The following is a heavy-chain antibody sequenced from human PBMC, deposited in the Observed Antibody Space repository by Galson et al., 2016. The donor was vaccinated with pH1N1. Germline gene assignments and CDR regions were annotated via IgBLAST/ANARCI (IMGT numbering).Heavy chain of an antibody. CDR2: ISDEGTNK. Sequence: SLRLSCAASGFTFRTSALHWVRQAPGKGLEWVAVISDEGTNKYYADSAKGRFTLSRDNSRNTLYLQMNSLRPEDTAVYCCARGGFYYDSSGPSYGMDVWGQGTTVTVSS. J-gene: IGHJ6*02. CDR1: GFTFRTSA. D-gene: IGHD3-22*01. V-gene: IGHV3-30-3*01. CDR3: ARGGFYYDSSGPSYGMDV.